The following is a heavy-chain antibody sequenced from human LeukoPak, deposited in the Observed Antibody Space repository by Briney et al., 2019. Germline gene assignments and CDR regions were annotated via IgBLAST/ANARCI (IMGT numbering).Heavy chain of an antibody. CDR3: AREYSSSWYGTSYGMDV. CDR1: GYTFTSYG. CDR2: ISAYNGNT. J-gene: IGHJ6*02. Sequence: ASVKVSCKASGYTFTSYGISWVRQAPGQGLEWMGWISAYNGNTNYAQKLQGRVTMTTDTSTSTAYMELRSLRSDDTAVYYCAREYSSSWYGTSYGMDVWGQGTTVTASS. D-gene: IGHD6-13*01. V-gene: IGHV1-18*01.